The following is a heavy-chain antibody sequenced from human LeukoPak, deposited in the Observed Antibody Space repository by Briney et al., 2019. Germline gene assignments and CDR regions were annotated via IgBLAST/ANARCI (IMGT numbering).Heavy chain of an antibody. V-gene: IGHV4-38-2*02. Sequence: SETLSLTCTVSGYSISSGYYWGWIRQPPGKGLEWIGSIYYSGSTYYNPSLKSRVTISLDTSKNHFSLRLSSVTAADTAVYYCARDREVGATGYYFDYWGQGTMVTVSS. CDR3: ARDREVGATGYYFDY. J-gene: IGHJ4*02. D-gene: IGHD1-26*01. CDR2: IYYSGST. CDR1: GYSISSGYY.